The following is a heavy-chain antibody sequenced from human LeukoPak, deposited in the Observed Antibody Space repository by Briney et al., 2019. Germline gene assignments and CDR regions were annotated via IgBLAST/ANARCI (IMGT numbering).Heavy chain of an antibody. J-gene: IGHJ4*02. CDR3: AKAGTRGYYDSSGYPYYFDY. Sequence: GGSLRLSYAASGFTFSSYAMSWVRQAPGKGLEWVSTISGSGGSTYYAASVKGRFTISRDNSKNTLYLQMNSLRAEDTAVYYCAKAGTRGYYDSSGYPYYFDYWGQGTLVTVSS. CDR2: ISGSGGST. CDR1: GFTFSSYA. V-gene: IGHV3-23*01. D-gene: IGHD3-22*01.